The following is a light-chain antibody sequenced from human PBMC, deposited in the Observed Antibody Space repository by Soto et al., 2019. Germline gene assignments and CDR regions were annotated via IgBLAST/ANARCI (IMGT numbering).Light chain of an antibody. J-gene: IGLJ3*02. Sequence: QSALTQPASVSGSPGQSITISCTGTSSDVGGYNYVSWYQQHPGKVPKLMIYDVSNRPSGVSTRFSGSKSGNTASLTISGLQAEDEADYYCSSYTSSMTLVFGGGTQLTVL. CDR1: SSDVGGYNY. V-gene: IGLV2-14*03. CDR2: DVS. CDR3: SSYTSSMTLV.